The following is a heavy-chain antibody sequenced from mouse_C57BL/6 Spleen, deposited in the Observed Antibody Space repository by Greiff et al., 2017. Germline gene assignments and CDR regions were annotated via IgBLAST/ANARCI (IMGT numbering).Heavy chain of an antibody. J-gene: IGHJ4*01. CDR1: GYAFSSSW. CDR3: GSAFYAMDY. Sequence: QVQLQQSGPELVKPGASVKISCKASGYAFSSSWMNWVKQRPGKGLEWIGRIYPGDGDTNYNGKFKGKATLTADKSSSTAYMQLSSLTSEDSAVYFCGSAFYAMDYWGQGTSVTVSS. CDR2: IYPGDGDT. V-gene: IGHV1-82*01.